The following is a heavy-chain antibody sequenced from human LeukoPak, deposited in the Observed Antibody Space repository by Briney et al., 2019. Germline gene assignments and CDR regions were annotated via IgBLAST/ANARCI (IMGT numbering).Heavy chain of an antibody. CDR3: ARGSDYSLENWFDP. J-gene: IGHJ5*02. V-gene: IGHV3-53*01. CDR2: IYSGGST. CDR1: GFTVSSNY. D-gene: IGHD4-11*01. Sequence: PGGSLRLSCAASGFTVSSNYMSWVRQAPGKGLEWVSVIYSGGSTYYADSVKGRFTISRDNSKNTLYLQMNSLRAEDTAVYYCARGSDYSLENWFDPWGQGTLVTVSS.